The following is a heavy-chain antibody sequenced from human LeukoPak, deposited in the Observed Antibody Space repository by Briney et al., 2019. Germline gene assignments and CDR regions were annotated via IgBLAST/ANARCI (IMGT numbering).Heavy chain of an antibody. CDR1: GGTFSSYA. CDR3: ARVQLERRGAFSP. CDR2: IIPIFGTA. Sequence: SVKVSCRASGGTFSSYAISWVRQAPGQGLEWMGGIIPIFGTANYAQKFQGRVTITADESTSTAYMELSSLRSEDTAVYYCARVQLERRGAFSPWGQGTLVTVSS. J-gene: IGHJ5*02. D-gene: IGHD1-1*01. V-gene: IGHV1-69*13.